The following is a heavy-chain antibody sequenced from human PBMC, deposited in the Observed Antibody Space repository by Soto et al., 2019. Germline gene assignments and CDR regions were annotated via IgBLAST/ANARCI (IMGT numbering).Heavy chain of an antibody. CDR1: GGSISSDSYY. CDR3: AWQQLAYYYYGMDV. D-gene: IGHD6-13*01. Sequence: TSETLSLTCTVSGGSISSDSYYWGWIRQSPEKGVEWIASISYSGSTYYNPTLKSRLIISVDTSKNQFSLKLSSVTAADTAVYFFAWQQLAYYYYGMDVCGQGTTVTVSS. CDR2: ISYSGST. J-gene: IGHJ6*02. V-gene: IGHV4-39*01.